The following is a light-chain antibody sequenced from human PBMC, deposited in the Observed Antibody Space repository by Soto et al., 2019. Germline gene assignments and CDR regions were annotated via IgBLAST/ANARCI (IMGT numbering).Light chain of an antibody. Sequence: EIYMIQSPCTRSVYPRERATLSCRASHSFSSNLAWYQHKPGQAPRLFIYGASTRASGVPASFSGSGSGTEFTLTISSLQSEDSAVYYCHQYNNWWTFGQRTMVDI. J-gene: IGKJ1*01. V-gene: IGKV3-15*01. CDR3: HQYNNWWT. CDR1: HSFSSN. CDR2: GAS.